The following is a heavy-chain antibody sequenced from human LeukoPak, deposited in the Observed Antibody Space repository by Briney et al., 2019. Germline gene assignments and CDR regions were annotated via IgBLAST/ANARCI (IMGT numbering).Heavy chain of an antibody. Sequence: GGSLRLSCVASGFIFRNYAMSWVRQAPGEGLEWFSGISDNGGGTYYADSVKGRFTNSRDNSKNMLYLQMNSLRAEDTAVYYCAKESGALGAPLYDYWGQGILVTGSS. D-gene: IGHD4/OR15-4a*01. J-gene: IGHJ4*02. CDR3: AKESGALGAPLYDY. CDR1: GFIFRNYA. CDR2: ISDNGGGT. V-gene: IGHV3-23*01.